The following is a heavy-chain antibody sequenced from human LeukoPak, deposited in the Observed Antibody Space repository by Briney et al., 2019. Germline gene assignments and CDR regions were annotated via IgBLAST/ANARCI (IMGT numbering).Heavy chain of an antibody. V-gene: IGHV3-48*03. CDR3: ARVPLYGGLDY. J-gene: IGHJ4*02. CDR2: ISSSGSTI. Sequence: PGGSLRLSCAVSGFTFSSYAMTWVRQAPGKGLEWVSYISSSGSTIYYADSVKGRFTISRDNAKNSLYLQMNSLRAEDTAVYYCARVPLYGGLDYWGQGTLVTVSS. D-gene: IGHD4-23*01. CDR1: GFTFSSYA.